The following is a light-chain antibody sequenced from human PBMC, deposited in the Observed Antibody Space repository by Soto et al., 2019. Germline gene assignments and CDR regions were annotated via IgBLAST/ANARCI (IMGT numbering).Light chain of an antibody. J-gene: IGKJ4*01. Sequence: EIVMTQSPATLSVSPGERATLSCRASQSVSSDLAWYQQKPGQAPRLLIYDASTRATGIPVRFSGSGSGTEFTLTFSSLQSEDFALYYCQQYNKWPPLTFGGGTKVEI. V-gene: IGKV3-15*01. CDR1: QSVSSD. CDR2: DAS. CDR3: QQYNKWPPLT.